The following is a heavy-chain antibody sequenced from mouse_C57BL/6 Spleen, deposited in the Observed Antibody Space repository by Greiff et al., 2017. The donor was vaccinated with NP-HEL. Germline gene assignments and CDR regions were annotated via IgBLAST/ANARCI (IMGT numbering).Heavy chain of an antibody. CDR1: GYAFSSSW. J-gene: IGHJ2*01. CDR2: IYPGDGDT. Sequence: VQLQQSGPELVKPGASVKISCKASGYAFSSSWMNWVKQRPGKGLEWIGRIYPGDGDTNYNGKFKGKATLTADKSSSTAYMQLSSLTSEDSAVYLCGRELLRYWNFDCWGTGTTLTVSS. V-gene: IGHV1-82*01. D-gene: IGHD1-1*01. CDR3: GRELLRYWNFDC.